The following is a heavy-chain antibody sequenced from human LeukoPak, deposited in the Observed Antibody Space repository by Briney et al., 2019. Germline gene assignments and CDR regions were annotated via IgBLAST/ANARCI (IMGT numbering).Heavy chain of an antibody. CDR1: GFTFSNYA. CDR3: AKGGSITGSGSH. CDR2: ITGSGSST. D-gene: IGHD1-26*01. J-gene: IGHJ4*02. V-gene: IGHV3-23*01. Sequence: GGSLRLSCAASGFTFSNYAMNWVRQVPGKGLEWVSVITGSGSSTHYSDSVKGRFTISRDNSKNTLYLQMSSLRAEDTAVYYCAKGGSITGSGSHWGQGTLVTVSS.